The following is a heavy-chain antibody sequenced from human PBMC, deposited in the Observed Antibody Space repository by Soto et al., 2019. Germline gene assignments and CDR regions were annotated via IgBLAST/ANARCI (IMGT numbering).Heavy chain of an antibody. CDR1: GYTFTSYA. CDR3: ARGSEPAYSSWYVNGDY. CDR2: INAGNGNT. J-gene: IGHJ4*02. D-gene: IGHD6-13*01. V-gene: IGHV1-3*01. Sequence: QVQHVQSGAEVKKPGASVKVSCKASGYTFTSYAIHWVRQAPGQRPEWMGWINAGNGNTKDSQKFQDRVTITRDTSASTAYMEVSGLRFEDTAVYYCARGSEPAYSSWYVNGDYWGQGTLVTVSS.